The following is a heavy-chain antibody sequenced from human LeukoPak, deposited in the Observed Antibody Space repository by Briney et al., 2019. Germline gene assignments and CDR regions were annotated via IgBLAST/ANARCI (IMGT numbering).Heavy chain of an antibody. CDR1: GFTFSSYA. J-gene: IGHJ4*02. V-gene: IGHV3-30-3*01. Sequence: GRSLRLSCAASGFTFSSYAMHWVRQAPGKGLEWVAVISYDGSNKYYADSVKGRFTISRDNSKNTLYLQMNSLRAEDTAVYYCAKVPHDFGDSYFDYWGQGTLVTVSS. D-gene: IGHD4-17*01. CDR2: ISYDGSNK. CDR3: AKVPHDFGDSYFDY.